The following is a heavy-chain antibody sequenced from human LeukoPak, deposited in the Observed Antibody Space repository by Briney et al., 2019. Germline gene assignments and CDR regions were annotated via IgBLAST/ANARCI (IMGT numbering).Heavy chain of an antibody. CDR1: GFTVSNNF. D-gene: IGHD2-21*02. V-gene: IGHV3-66*01. J-gene: IGHJ6*02. Sequence: GGSLRLSCAASGFTVSNNFLSWVRQAPGKGREWVSLSYGGCRTYYSDSVKGRVTISTDNSKNTLYLQMNSLRAEDSAVYYCARGSCGGDCYYYYYGMDVWALGTTVTVSS. CDR2: SYGGCRT. CDR3: ARGSCGGDCYYYYYGMDV.